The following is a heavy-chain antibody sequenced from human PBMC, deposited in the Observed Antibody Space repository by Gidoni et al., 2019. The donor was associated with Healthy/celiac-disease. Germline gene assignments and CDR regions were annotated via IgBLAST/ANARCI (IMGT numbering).Heavy chain of an antibody. CDR1: GFSFSPAW. J-gene: IGHJ6*02. CDR3: TTELQSQWELFWWRGMDV. CDR2: MKRKTEGGTT. V-gene: IGHV3-15*02. D-gene: IGHD1-26*01. Sequence: EVQLVGSVGALLRPRGSLLLSCSAAGFSFSPAWLRGDRQAPGKGLEWVWRMKRKTEGGTTDYAAHVKGRFTISRDDQNKTLDQQMNRHKAEDTAVYHCTTELQSQWELFWWRGMDVWGQGTTGTVSS.